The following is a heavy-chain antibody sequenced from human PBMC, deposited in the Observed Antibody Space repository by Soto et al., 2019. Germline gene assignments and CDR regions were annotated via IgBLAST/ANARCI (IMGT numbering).Heavy chain of an antibody. CDR1: GGSISGNY. Sequence: SETLSLTCTVSGGSISGNYWSWIRQPPGKGLEWIGYIYYSGSTSYNPSLRSRVTISVDTSKNQFSLKLTSVTAADTAVYYCARVQRFNSVWYPFEYWGQGTLVTVSS. D-gene: IGHD6-19*01. CDR2: IYYSGST. CDR3: ARVQRFNSVWYPFEY. J-gene: IGHJ4*02. V-gene: IGHV4-59*01.